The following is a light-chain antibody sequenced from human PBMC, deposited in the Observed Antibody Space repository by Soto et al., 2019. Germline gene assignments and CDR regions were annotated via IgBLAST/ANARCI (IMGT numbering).Light chain of an antibody. V-gene: IGKV3-15*01. CDR3: KQYYDWPIT. CDR1: QSVSTN. Sequence: EIVMTQSPATLSVSPGERATLSCRASQSVSTNIAWYQQKPGQAPRLLIYGASTRATGIPARFSGSGSGTEFTLTISSLQSEDFAVYYCKQYYDWPITFGQGTRLEIK. J-gene: IGKJ5*01. CDR2: GAS.